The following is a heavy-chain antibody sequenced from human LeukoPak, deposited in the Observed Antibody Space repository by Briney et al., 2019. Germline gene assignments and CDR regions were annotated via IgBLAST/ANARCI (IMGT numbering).Heavy chain of an antibody. CDR1: GYTFTGYY. D-gene: IGHD2-15*01. CDR2: INPNSGGT. Sequence: ASVKVSCKASGYTFTGYYTHWVRQAPGQGLEWMGWINPNSGGTNYAQKFQGRVTMTRDTSISTAYMELSRLRSDDTAVYYCARDPGDCSGGSCYFWDYWGQGTLVTVSS. V-gene: IGHV1-2*02. J-gene: IGHJ4*02. CDR3: ARDPGDCSGGSCYFWDY.